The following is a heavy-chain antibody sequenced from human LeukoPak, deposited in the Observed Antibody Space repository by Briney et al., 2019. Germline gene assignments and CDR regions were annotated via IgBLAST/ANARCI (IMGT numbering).Heavy chain of an antibody. CDR1: GGSVSSSSYY. V-gene: IGHV4-39*01. CDR3: DYYGSGTPANGWFDP. D-gene: IGHD3-10*01. CDR2: IYYSGST. Sequence: PSETLSLTCTVSGGSVSSSSYYWGWIRQPPEKGLEWIGSIYYSGSTYYSPSLKSRVTISVDTSKNQFSLKLSSVTAADTAVYYCDYYGSGTPANGWFDPWGQGTLVTVSS. J-gene: IGHJ5*02.